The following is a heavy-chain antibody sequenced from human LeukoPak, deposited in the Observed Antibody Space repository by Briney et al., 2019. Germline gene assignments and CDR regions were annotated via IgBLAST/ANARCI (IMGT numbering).Heavy chain of an antibody. J-gene: IGHJ4*02. CDR1: VGTCSSYA. CDR2: IIPIFGTA. CDR3: ARYCSGGSCYSYFDY. Sequence: SVKVSCKASVGTCSSYAISWVRQAPGQGLEWMGGIIPIFGTANYAQKFQGRVTITADKSTSTAYMELSSLRSEDTAVYYCARYCSGGSCYSYFDYWGQGTLVTVSS. D-gene: IGHD2-15*01. V-gene: IGHV1-69*06.